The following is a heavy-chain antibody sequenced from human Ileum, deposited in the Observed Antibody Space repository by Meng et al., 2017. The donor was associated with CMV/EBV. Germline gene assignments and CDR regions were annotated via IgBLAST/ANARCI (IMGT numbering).Heavy chain of an antibody. CDR1: GYTFTNHN. J-gene: IGHJ4*02. CDR2: ISVHHGNT. D-gene: IGHD7-27*01. V-gene: IGHV1-18*01. CDR3: ARDNWGYDY. Sequence: QVDLVQSGTEVEKTGASVKVSCKTSGYTFTNHNIAWVRQAPGQGLEWMGWISVHHGNTDYAQKYQDRVTMTRDTSTNTAYMELRSLTSDDTAMYYCARDNWGYDYWGQGTLVTVSS.